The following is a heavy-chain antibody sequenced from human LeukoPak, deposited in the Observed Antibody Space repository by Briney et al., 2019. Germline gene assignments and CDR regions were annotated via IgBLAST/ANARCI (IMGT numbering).Heavy chain of an antibody. CDR3: AKWGDYDVLTGYYASDY. Sequence: GASLRLSCAASGFTFSNYAMSWVRQAPGKGLEWVSAITGGGSGIYYADSMKSRFTISRDNSKNTLYLQINSLRAEDTAVYYCAKWGDYDVLTGYYASDYWGQGTLVTVSS. V-gene: IGHV3-23*01. CDR1: GFTFSNYA. J-gene: IGHJ4*02. CDR2: ITGGGSGI. D-gene: IGHD3-9*01.